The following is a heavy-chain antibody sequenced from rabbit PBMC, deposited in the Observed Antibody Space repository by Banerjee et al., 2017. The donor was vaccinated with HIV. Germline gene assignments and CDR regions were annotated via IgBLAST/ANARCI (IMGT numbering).Heavy chain of an antibody. D-gene: IGHD4-1*01. V-gene: IGHV1S40*01. Sequence: QSLEESGGGLVKPGASLTLTCTASGFTVSSVYWICWVRQAPGRGLEWIGYINTDTVYTAYASWAKGRFTISKPSSTTVTLQMTSLTAADTASYFCARDLAGVIGWNFNLWGQGTLVTVS. J-gene: IGHJ4*01. CDR3: ARDLAGVIGWNFNL. CDR2: INTDTVYT. CDR1: GFTVSSVYW.